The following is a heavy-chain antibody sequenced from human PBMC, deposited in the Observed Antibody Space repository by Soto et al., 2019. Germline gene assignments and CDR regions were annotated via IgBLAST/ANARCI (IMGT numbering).Heavy chain of an antibody. CDR3: ATNNPFLFIPTADH. CDR1: GFTFSSYA. J-gene: IGHJ1*01. D-gene: IGHD2-2*01. Sequence: EGQLLESWGRLVQPGGSRELSCAASGFTFSSYAMSWVRQAPGKGLEWVSTITDSGKSTHYADSVKGRFTVSRDNSKNTLYLLMNSLRVEDTALYYCATNNPFLFIPTADHWGQGTLVTVSS. CDR2: ITDSGKST. V-gene: IGHV3-23*01.